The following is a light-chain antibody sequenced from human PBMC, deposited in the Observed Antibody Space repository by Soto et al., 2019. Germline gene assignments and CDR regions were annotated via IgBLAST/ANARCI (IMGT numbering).Light chain of an antibody. J-gene: IGKJ3*01. CDR1: QSVSSS. Sequence: EIVMTQSPATLSLSPGERVTLSCRASQSVSSSLAWYQQKPGQAPRLLIYGASTKATGIPARFSGSGSGTEFTLTISSLQSEDFAVYYCQQYTNWPPFTFGPGTKVDIK. V-gene: IGKV3-15*01. CDR2: GAS. CDR3: QQYTNWPPFT.